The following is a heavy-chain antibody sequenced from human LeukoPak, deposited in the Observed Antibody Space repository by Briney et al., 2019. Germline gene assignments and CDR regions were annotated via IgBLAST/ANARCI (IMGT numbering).Heavy chain of an antibody. J-gene: IGHJ4*02. D-gene: IGHD3-22*01. V-gene: IGHV3-48*04. CDR3: TRDFWGVGYCDTTYCG. CDR1: GFTFSTSS. Sequence: GGFLRLSCAASGFTFSTSSMNGVRQAPGKGLEWISYISYSSSNIYYADSVKGRFTSSRDNAETSLYLQMSSLRVEDTAVYYCTRDFWGVGYCDTTYCGWGQGTLVTVSS. CDR2: ISYSSSNI.